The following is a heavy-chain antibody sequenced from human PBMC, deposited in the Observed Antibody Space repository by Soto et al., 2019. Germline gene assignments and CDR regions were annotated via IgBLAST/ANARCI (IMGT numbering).Heavy chain of an antibody. CDR1: GGTFSDSA. D-gene: IGHD1-26*01. J-gene: IGHJ4*02. CDR2: LVPMFRTA. Sequence: QVHLVQSGAEVKKPGSSVKVSCKTSGGTFSDSAINWLRQTPGQGLEWMGGLVPMFRTANYAPNLQGRVSITADESTSTVFMELRSLTFEDTAVYYCARGLGGSYFPFAFWGQGTLLTVSS. CDR3: ARGLGGSYFPFAF. V-gene: IGHV1-69*12.